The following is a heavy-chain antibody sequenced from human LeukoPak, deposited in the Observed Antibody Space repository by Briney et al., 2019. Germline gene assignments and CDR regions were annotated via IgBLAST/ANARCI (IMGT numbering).Heavy chain of an antibody. Sequence: SETLSLTCTVSGGSISIYYWSWIRQPPGKGLEWIGYVYNSENTNYNPSLKSRATISADTSKNQFSLKLNSVTAADTAVYYCARSSGWFRFDYWGQGTLVTVSS. V-gene: IGHV4-59*01. D-gene: IGHD6-19*01. CDR2: VYNSENT. J-gene: IGHJ4*02. CDR3: ARSSGWFRFDY. CDR1: GGSISIYY.